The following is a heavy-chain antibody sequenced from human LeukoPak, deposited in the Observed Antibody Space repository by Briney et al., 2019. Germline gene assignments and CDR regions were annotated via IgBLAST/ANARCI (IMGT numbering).Heavy chain of an antibody. CDR2: IYYSGST. J-gene: IGHJ4*02. CDR3: ARVDPDSSSTLEVFDY. Sequence: SETLSLTCTVSGGSISSYYWSWIRQPPGKGLEWIGYIYYSGSTNYNPSLKSRVTISVDTSKNQFPLKLSSVTAADTAVYYCARVDPDSSSTLEVFDYWGQGTLVTVSS. V-gene: IGHV4-59*01. CDR1: GGSISSYY. D-gene: IGHD6-6*01.